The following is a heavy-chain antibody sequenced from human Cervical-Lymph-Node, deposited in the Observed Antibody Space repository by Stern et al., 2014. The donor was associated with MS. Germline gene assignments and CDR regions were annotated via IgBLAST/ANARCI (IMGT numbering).Heavy chain of an antibody. J-gene: IGHJ5*02. CDR1: GYTFPNYG. Sequence: DQLVESGAAVKKPGASVKVSCKASGYTFPNYGISWGRQAPAQGIERMGWASTYTGDTHYAQKFQGRVTMTTDTSTTTAYMELRSLGSDDTAVYYCARDVVIVVALHNWFDPWGQGTLVTVSS. D-gene: IGHD2-15*01. CDR3: ARDVVIVVALHNWFDP. CDR2: ASTYTGDT. V-gene: IGHV1-18*01.